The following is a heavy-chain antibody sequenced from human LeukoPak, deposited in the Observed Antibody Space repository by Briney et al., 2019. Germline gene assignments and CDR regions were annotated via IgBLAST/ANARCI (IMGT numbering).Heavy chain of an antibody. Sequence: ASVKVSCKASGGTFSSYAISLVRQAPGQGLEWMGRIIPILGIANYAQKFQGRVTITADKSTSTAYMELSSLRSEDTAVYYCARDLSLIAAAGTGYFQYWGQGTLVTVSS. CDR2: IIPILGIA. J-gene: IGHJ1*01. V-gene: IGHV1-69*04. CDR3: ARDLSLIAAAGTGYFQY. CDR1: GGTFSSYA. D-gene: IGHD6-13*01.